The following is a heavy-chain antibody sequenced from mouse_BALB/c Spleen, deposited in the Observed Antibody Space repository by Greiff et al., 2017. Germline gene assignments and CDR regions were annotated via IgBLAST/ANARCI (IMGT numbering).Heavy chain of an antibody. J-gene: IGHJ3*01. CDR2: ISTYTGNT. CDR3: AKYDGYYGGFAD. CDR1: GFTFTDYA. Sequence: QVQLQQSGPEVVRPGVSVKLSCKASGFTFTDYAMHWVKQCHAKSLEWIGVISTYTGNTNYNQTFKGKATMTVDKSSSTAYMELARLTSEDSAIYYCAKYDGYYGGFADWGQGTLVTVSA. D-gene: IGHD2-3*01. V-gene: IGHV1S137*01.